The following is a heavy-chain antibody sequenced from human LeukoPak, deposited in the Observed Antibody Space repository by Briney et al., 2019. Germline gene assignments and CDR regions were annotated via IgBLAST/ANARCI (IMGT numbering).Heavy chain of an antibody. CDR3: ARTNYESTGYYGCYHYYMDV. CDR2: MNPNNGNT. D-gene: IGHD3-22*01. CDR1: GYTFTSYD. V-gene: IGHV1-8*01. J-gene: IGHJ6*03. Sequence: ASVKVSCKASGYTFTSYDINWVRQATGQGPEWMGWMNPNNGNTGHAQKFQGRVTLTRNTSISTAYMELSSLTSEDTAVYYCARTNYESTGYYGCYHYYMDVWGKGAAVTVSS.